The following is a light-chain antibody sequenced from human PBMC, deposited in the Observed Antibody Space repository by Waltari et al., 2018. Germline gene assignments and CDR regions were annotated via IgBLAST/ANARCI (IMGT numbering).Light chain of an antibody. V-gene: IGLV2-23*02. Sequence: QSALTQPASVSGSPGQSITISCTGTSSDVGNYNLISWYQQYPDTAPKLMIYEVSKRPSGGSSRVSGSKSGNTASLTISGLQAEDEAEYYCCSYAGYTSLLFGGGTKLTVL. CDR2: EVS. CDR1: SSDVGNYNL. J-gene: IGLJ2*01. CDR3: CSYAGYTSLL.